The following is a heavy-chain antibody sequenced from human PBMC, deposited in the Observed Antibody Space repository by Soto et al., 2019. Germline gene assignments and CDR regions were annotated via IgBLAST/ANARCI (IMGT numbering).Heavy chain of an antibody. J-gene: IGHJ4*02. V-gene: IGHV3-23*01. D-gene: IGHD4-17*01. CDR1: GFTFSSYA. CDR2: ISGSGGST. CDR3: AREGPPYDYVDDPDDFDY. Sequence: GGSLRLSCAASGFTFSSYAMSWVRQAPGKGLEWVSAISGSGGSTYYADSVKGRFTISRDNSKNTLYLQMNSLRAEDAAVFYCAREGPPYDYVDDPDDFDYWGQGTLVTVSS.